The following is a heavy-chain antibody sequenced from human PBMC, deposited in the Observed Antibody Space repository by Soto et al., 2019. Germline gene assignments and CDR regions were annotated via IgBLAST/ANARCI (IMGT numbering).Heavy chain of an antibody. CDR1: GYTFTSYA. Sequence: GASVKVSCKASGYTFTSYAMHWVRQAPGQRLEWMGWINAGNGNTKYSQKFQGRVTITRDTSASTAYMELSRLRSDDTAVYYCARASGPPFSGAFDIRGQGTMVTGSS. V-gene: IGHV1-3*01. CDR3: ARASGPPFSGAFDI. J-gene: IGHJ3*02. CDR2: INAGNGNT. D-gene: IGHD3-10*01.